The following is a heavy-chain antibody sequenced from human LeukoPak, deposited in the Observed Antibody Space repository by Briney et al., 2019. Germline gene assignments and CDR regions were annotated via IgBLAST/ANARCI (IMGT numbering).Heavy chain of an antibody. Sequence: PSETLSLTCTVSGGSISSSSYYWGWIRQPPGKGQEWIGSIYYSGSTYYNPSLKSRVTISVDTSKNQFSLKLSSVTAADTAVYYCARRFGTTVVTPGEVDFDYWGQGTLVTVSS. J-gene: IGHJ4*02. CDR3: ARRFGTTVVTPGEVDFDY. CDR2: IYYSGST. D-gene: IGHD4-23*01. V-gene: IGHV4-39*01. CDR1: GGSISSSSYY.